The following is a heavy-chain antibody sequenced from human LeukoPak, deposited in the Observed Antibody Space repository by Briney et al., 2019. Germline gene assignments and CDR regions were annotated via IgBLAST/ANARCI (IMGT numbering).Heavy chain of an antibody. V-gene: IGHV4-59*08. CDR1: GGSISSYY. Sequence: PSETLSLTCTVSGGSISSYYWSWIRQAPGKGLEWIGYIYYSGSTNYNPSLKSRVTISVDTSKNQFSLKLSSVTAADTAVYYCARQGDYDFWSGYLFDYWGQGTLVTVSS. CDR2: IYYSGST. D-gene: IGHD3-3*01. J-gene: IGHJ4*02. CDR3: ARQGDYDFWSGYLFDY.